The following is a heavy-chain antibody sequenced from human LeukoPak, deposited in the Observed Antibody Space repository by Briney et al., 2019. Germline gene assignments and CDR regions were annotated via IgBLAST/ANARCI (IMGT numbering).Heavy chain of an antibody. D-gene: IGHD1-26*01. J-gene: IGHJ5*02. V-gene: IGHV1-46*01. Sequence: GASVKVSCKASGYSFTSYYMHWVRQAPGQGLEWMGFINPSGSSAAYAQKFQGRLTMTRDMFTSTDYMELTSLTSDDMAVYYCARDNSVGETAWWFDPWGQGTLVTVSS. CDR3: ARDNSVGETAWWFDP. CDR1: GYSFTSYY. CDR2: INPSGSSA.